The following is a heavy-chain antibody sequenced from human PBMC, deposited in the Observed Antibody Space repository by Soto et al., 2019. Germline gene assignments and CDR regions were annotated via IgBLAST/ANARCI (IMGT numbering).Heavy chain of an antibody. CDR3: ARQDGDGLYYFDY. Sequence: GESLKISCKGSGYNFAFYWIGWVRQMPGKGLEWMGVIYPGNSDARYSPSFQGQVTISVDRSINNAYLQWSSLKASDTAMYYCARQDGDGLYYFDYWGQGTLVTVSS. J-gene: IGHJ4*02. D-gene: IGHD4-17*01. CDR1: GYNFAFYW. V-gene: IGHV5-51*01. CDR2: IYPGNSDA.